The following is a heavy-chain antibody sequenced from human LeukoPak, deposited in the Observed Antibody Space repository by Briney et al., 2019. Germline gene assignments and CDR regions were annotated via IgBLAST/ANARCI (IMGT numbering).Heavy chain of an antibody. CDR1: GGSVSSGSYY. J-gene: IGHJ4*02. CDR2: IYYSRST. CDR3: ARGAVAGRPIDY. Sequence: SETLSLACTVSGGSVSSGSYYWSWIRQPPGNGLDWIGYIYYSRSTNYNPSLKSRVTISVDTSKNQFSLKLSSVTAADTAVYYCARGAVAGRPIDYWGQGTLVTVSS. D-gene: IGHD6-19*01. V-gene: IGHV4-61*01.